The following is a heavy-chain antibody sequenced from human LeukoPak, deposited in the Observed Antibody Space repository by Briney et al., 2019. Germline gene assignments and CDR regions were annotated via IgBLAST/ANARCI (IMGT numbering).Heavy chain of an antibody. CDR3: ARHPQTGVRKQLGWFDP. V-gene: IGHV4-39*01. CDR1: GGSISSSSYY. J-gene: IGHJ5*02. Sequence: APETLSLTCTVSGGSISSSSYYWGWIRQPPGKGLEWIGSIYYSGSTYYNPSLKSRVTISVDTSKNQFSLKLSSVTAADTAVYYCARHPQTGVRKQLGWFDPWGQGTLVTVSS. D-gene: IGHD6-6*01. CDR2: IYYSGST.